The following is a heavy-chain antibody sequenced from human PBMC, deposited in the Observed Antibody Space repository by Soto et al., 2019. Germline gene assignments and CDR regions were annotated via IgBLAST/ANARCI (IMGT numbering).Heavy chain of an antibody. CDR2: IYYIVSP. J-gene: IGHJ5*02. CDR1: GGSISSSSYY. V-gene: IGHV4-39*01. Sequence: PSETLSLTCTVSGGSISSSSYYWGWIRHPSGMWLVWFVSIYYIVSPSYTPPLKCRVPLSVDTSKTQFSLKLSSVPAADTVVFYCARHYYGSGSYYTSSNGFDPWGQG. D-gene: IGHD3-10*01. CDR3: ARHYYGSGSYYTSSNGFDP.